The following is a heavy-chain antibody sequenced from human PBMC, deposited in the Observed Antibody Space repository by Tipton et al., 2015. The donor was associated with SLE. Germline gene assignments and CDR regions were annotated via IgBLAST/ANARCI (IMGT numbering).Heavy chain of an antibody. CDR2: INHSGST. D-gene: IGHD2-15*01. Sequence: TLSLTCAVYGGSFSGCYWSWIRQPPGKGLEWIGEINHSGSTNYNPSLKSRVTISVDTSKNQFSLKLSFVTAADTAVYYCAVGYCSGGSCYSGGWFDPWGQGTLVTVSS. J-gene: IGHJ5*02. CDR3: AVGYCSGGSCYSGGWFDP. V-gene: IGHV4-34*01. CDR1: GGSFSGCY.